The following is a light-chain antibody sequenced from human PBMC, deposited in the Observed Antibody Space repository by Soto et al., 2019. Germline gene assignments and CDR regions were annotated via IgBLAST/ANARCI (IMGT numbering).Light chain of an antibody. J-gene: IGLJ3*02. CDR2: LDRSGSY. V-gene: IGLV4-60*02. CDR1: SGHSTYI. Sequence: QTVVTQSSSASASLGSSVKLTCILSSGHSTYIIAWHQQQPGKAPRFLMTLDRSGSYNRGSGVPDRFSGSSSGADLYLTISNLQFEDEGDYYCETWYSNTHKVFGGGTKLTVL. CDR3: ETWYSNTHKV.